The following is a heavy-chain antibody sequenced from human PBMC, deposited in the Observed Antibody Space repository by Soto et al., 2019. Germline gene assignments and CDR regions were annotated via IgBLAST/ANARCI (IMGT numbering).Heavy chain of an antibody. J-gene: IGHJ6*02. Sequence: QVHLVQSGAEVKKPGSSVKVSCKASGDTFSSFAISWVRQAPGQGLEWMGGIIPIFRTPKYGQKFQGRVTITADEPTSTAYMELSSLRSEDTAVYYCARDKVREQLGGNYYYALDVRGQGTKVIVSS. CDR1: GDTFSSFA. V-gene: IGHV1-69*12. D-gene: IGHD1-1*01. CDR2: IIPIFRTP. CDR3: ARDKVREQLGGNYYYALDV.